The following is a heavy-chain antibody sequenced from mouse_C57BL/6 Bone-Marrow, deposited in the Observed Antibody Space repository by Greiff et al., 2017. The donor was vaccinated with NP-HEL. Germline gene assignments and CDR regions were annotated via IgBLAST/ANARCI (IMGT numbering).Heavy chain of an antibody. CDR2: ISSGGSYT. Sequence: EVKVVESGGDLVKPGGSLKLSCAASGFTFSSYGMSWVRQTPDKRLEWDATISSGGSYTYYPDSVKGRFTISRDNAKNTLYLQMSSLKSEDTAMYYCARPPYYSNYAWFAYWGQGTLVTVSA. D-gene: IGHD2-5*01. J-gene: IGHJ3*01. V-gene: IGHV5-6*01. CDR3: ARPPYYSNYAWFAY. CDR1: GFTFSSYG.